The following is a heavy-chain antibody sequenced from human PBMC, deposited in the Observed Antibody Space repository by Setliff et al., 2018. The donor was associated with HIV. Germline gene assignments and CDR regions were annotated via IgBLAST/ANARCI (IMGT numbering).Heavy chain of an antibody. CDR2: IDQEGGKT. D-gene: IGHD6-19*01. V-gene: IGHV3-7*03. CDR3: ARPLEDRSGWFVTVGSFNY. CDR1: GFTFSNFW. Sequence: PGESLKISCFGTGFTFSNFWMSWVRQAPGKGLEWVANIDQEGGKTYYLGSVKGRFTISRDNAKNSLYLQMSNVTAEDTAVYYCARPLEDRSGWFVTVGSFNYWGQGTQVTVS. J-gene: IGHJ4*02.